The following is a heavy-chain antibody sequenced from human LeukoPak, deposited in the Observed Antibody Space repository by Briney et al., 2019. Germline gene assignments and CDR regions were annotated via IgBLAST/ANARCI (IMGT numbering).Heavy chain of an antibody. CDR3: ARGSAIFGVALPLYGMDA. CDR2: INPSGGST. V-gene: IGHV1-46*01. Sequence: GASVKVSCKASGYTFTRYYMHWVRKAPGQGLEWMGIINPSGGSTTYTQKFQGRVSMTRGTSTSTVYMELSSLRSEDTAVYYCARGSAIFGVALPLYGMDAWGQGTTVTVSS. D-gene: IGHD3-3*01. CDR1: GYTFTRYY. J-gene: IGHJ6*02.